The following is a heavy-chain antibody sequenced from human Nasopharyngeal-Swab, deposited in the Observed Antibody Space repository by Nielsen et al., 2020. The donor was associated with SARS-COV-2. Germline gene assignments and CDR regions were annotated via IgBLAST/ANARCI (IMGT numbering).Heavy chain of an antibody. CDR3: ARLSWTTNDFWSGYYLGYFDY. J-gene: IGHJ4*02. V-gene: IGHV4-39*01. CDR1: GGSISSSSYY. CDR2: IYYSGST. D-gene: IGHD3-3*01. Sequence: SETLSLTCTVSGGSISSSSYYWGWIRQPPGKGLEWIGSIYYSGSTYYKSSLKSRVTISVDTSKKEFSLKLSSVIVADTAVYYCARLSWTTNDFWSGYYLGYFDYWGQGTLVTAPQ.